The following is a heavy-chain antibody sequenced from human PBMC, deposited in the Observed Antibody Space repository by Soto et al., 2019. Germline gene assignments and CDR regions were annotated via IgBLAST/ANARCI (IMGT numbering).Heavy chain of an antibody. CDR2: ISNRGDT. CDR3: AREPRYCRGGSCSITGDAYDI. D-gene: IGHD2-15*01. Sequence: EVHLVESGGGLVQPGGSLRLSCTASGFIVSDTYVNWVRQAPGKGLEWVSGISNRGDTQYAESVRGRFSLSRHISDNTVHLQMNNLRVEDTAVYYCAREPRYCRGGSCSITGDAYDIWGQGTMVTVSS. V-gene: IGHV3-66*01. J-gene: IGHJ3*02. CDR1: GFIVSDTY.